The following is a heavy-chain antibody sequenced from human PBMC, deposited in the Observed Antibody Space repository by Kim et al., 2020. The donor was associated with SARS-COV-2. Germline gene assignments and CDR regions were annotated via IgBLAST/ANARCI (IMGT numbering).Heavy chain of an antibody. Sequence: SETLSLTCAVYGGSFSGYYWSWIRQPPGKGLEWIGEINHSGSTNYNPSLKSRVTISVDTSKNQFSLKLSSVTAADTAVYYCARGRGDYAQNAFDIWGQGT. CDR1: GGSFSGYY. CDR3: ARGRGDYAQNAFDI. J-gene: IGHJ3*02. D-gene: IGHD2-21*02. CDR2: INHSGST. V-gene: IGHV4-34*01.